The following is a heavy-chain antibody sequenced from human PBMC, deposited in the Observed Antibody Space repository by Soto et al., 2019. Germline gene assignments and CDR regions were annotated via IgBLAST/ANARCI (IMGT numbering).Heavy chain of an antibody. D-gene: IGHD2-15*01. CDR3: ARRGYCSGGSCYQDYYYYGMDV. Sequence: SETLSLTCTVSGGSISSYYWSWIRQPPGKGLEWIGSIYYSGSTYYNPSLKSRVTISVDTSKNQFSLKLSSVTAADTAVYYCARRGYCSGGSCYQDYYYYGMDVWGQGTTVTVSS. V-gene: IGHV4-59*05. J-gene: IGHJ6*02. CDR2: IYYSGST. CDR1: GGSISSYY.